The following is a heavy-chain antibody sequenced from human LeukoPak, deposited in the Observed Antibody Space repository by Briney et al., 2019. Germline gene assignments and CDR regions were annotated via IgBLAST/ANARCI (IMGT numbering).Heavy chain of an antibody. Sequence: ASVKVSCKASGYTFTGYYMHWVRQAPGQGLEWMGWINPNSGGTNYAQKFQGRVTITRDTSASTACMELSSLRSEDMAVYYCARDSSKSIAARGFDYWGQGTLVTVSS. CDR2: INPNSGGT. CDR3: ARDSSKSIAARGFDY. CDR1: GYTFTGYY. V-gene: IGHV1-2*02. J-gene: IGHJ4*02. D-gene: IGHD6-6*01.